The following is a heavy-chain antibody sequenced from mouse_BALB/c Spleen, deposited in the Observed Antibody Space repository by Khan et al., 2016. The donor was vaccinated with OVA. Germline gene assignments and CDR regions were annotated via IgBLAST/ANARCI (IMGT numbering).Heavy chain of an antibody. CDR1: GFAFSNYW. CDR3: ARSRYDFVAY. V-gene: IGHV1-80*01. D-gene: IGHD2-14*01. Sequence: QIQLVQSGAELVRPGYSLKISCKASGFAFSNYWMNWVKQGPGQGLEWIGQIYPGDGNTYYTGKFKDKATLTADTSSSTVYMQLSSLTSEDSAVYFCARSRYDFVAYWGQGALVT. J-gene: IGHJ3*01. CDR2: IYPGDGNT.